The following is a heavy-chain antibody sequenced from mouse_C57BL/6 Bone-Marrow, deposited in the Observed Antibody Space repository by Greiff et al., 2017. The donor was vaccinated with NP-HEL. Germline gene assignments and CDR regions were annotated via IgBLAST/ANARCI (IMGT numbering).Heavy chain of an antibody. V-gene: IGHV1-4*01. CDR2: INPSSGYT. Sequence: QVQLQQSGAELARPGASVKMSCKASGYTFTSYTMHWVKQRPGQGLEWIGYINPSSGYTKYNQKFKDKATLTADKSSSTAYMQLSILTSEDSAVYYCATNYGNYESWFAYWGQGTLVTVSA. CDR3: ATNYGNYESWFAY. J-gene: IGHJ3*01. CDR1: GYTFTSYT. D-gene: IGHD2-1*01.